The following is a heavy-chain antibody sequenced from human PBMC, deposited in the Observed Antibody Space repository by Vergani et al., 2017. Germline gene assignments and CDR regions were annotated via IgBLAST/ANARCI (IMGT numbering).Heavy chain of an antibody. V-gene: IGHV1-8*02. D-gene: IGHD5-18*01. CDR2: MNPNSGNT. Sequence: QVQLVQSGAEVKKPGSSVKVSCKASGGTFSSYAISWVRQAPGQGLEWMGWMNPNSGNTGYAQKFQGRVTMTRINSISTAYMELSSLSAEATAVYYCARAWGYSNDWGYCYYWYLDNWGQGTMVTVSS. CDR3: ARAWGYSNDWGYCYYWYLDN. CDR1: GGTFSSYA. J-gene: IGHJ4*02.